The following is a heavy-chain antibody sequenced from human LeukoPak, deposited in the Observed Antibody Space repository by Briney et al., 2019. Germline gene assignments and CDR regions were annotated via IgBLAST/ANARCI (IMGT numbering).Heavy chain of an antibody. D-gene: IGHD2-2*02. CDR2: INANSGGT. CDR1: GYTFTGYY. CDR3: ARGGYCSSISCYIVNVGYDY. V-gene: IGHV1-2*02. J-gene: IGHJ4*02. Sequence: ASVKVSCKASGYTFTGYYMHWVRQAPGQGLEWMGWINANSGGTNYTQKFQGRVTMTRDTSISTAYMELSRLRSDDTAVYYCARGGYCSSISCYIVNVGYDYWGQGTLVTVSS.